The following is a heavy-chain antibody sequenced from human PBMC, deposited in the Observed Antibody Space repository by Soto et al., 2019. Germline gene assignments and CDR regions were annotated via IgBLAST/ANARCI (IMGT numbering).Heavy chain of an antibody. J-gene: IGHJ4*02. CDR2: ISHDGSNK. CDR3: ARGVGVAAALDY. V-gene: IGHV3-30-3*01. Sequence: QVQLVESGGGVVQPGRSLRLSCAASRFTFSSYAMYWVCQAPGKGLEWVAVISHDGSNKYYADSVKGRFTISRDNSKNTLYLQMNSLRAEDTAVYYGARGVGVAAALDYWGQGTLVTVSS. CDR1: RFTFSSYA. D-gene: IGHD6-13*01.